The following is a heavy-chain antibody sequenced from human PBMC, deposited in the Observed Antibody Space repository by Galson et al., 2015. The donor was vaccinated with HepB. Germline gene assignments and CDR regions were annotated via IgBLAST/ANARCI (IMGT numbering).Heavy chain of an antibody. D-gene: IGHD3-22*01. CDR2: ISGSGGST. J-gene: IGHJ4*02. V-gene: IGHV3-23*01. CDR3: VRKYYYDSSGYYWDY. CDR1: GFTFSSYA. Sequence: LRLSCAASGFTFSSYAMSWVRQAPGKGLEWVSAISGSGGSTYYADSVKGRFTISRDNSKNTLYLQMNSLRAEDTAVYYCVRKYYYDSSGYYWDYWGQGTLVTVSS.